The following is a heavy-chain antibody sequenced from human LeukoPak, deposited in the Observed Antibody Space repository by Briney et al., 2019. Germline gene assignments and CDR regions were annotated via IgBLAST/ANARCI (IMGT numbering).Heavy chain of an antibody. V-gene: IGHV1-3*01. D-gene: IGHD6-13*01. Sequence: ASVKVSCKASGYTFTSYYMHWVRQAPGQRLEWMGWINAGNGNTKYSQKFQGRVTITRDTSASTAYMELSSLRSEDTAVYYCARGSRGDIAADLFDYWGQGTLVTVSS. CDR2: INAGNGNT. CDR1: GYTFTSYY. CDR3: ARGSRGDIAADLFDY. J-gene: IGHJ4*02.